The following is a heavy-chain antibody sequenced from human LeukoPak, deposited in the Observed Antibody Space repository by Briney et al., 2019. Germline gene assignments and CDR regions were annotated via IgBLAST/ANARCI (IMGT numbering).Heavy chain of an antibody. CDR1: GFTFSSYA. Sequence: GGSLRLSCAASGFTFSSYAMSWVRQAPGKGLEWVSAISGSGGSTYYADSVKGRFTISRDNAKNSLYLQMNSLRAEDTAVYYCARSESGYRNYFDYWGQGTLVTVSS. CDR3: ARSESGYRNYFDY. D-gene: IGHD6-13*01. V-gene: IGHV3-23*01. J-gene: IGHJ4*02. CDR2: ISGSGGST.